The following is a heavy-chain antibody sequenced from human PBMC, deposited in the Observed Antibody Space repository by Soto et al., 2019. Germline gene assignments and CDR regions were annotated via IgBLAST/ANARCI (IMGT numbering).Heavy chain of an antibody. CDR2: IDPSDSYT. J-gene: IGHJ6*02. V-gene: IGHV5-10-1*01. CDR1: GYSFTSYW. CDR3: ARHPPYCYGMDV. Sequence: RGESLKISCKGSGYSFTSYWISWVRQMPGKGLEWMGRIDPSDSYTNYSPSFQGHVTISADKSISTAYLQWSSLKASDTAMYYCARHPPYCYGMDVWGQGTTVTVSS.